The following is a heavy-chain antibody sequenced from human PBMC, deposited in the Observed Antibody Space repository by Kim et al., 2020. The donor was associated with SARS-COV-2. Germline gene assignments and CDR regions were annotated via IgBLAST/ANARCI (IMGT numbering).Heavy chain of an antibody. CDR3: ARDSSETIAAAMFSYYYYGMDV. CDR1: GFTFSSYS. V-gene: IGHV3-21*01. J-gene: IGHJ6*02. D-gene: IGHD6-13*01. Sequence: GGSLRLSCAASGFTFSSYSMNWVRQAPGKGLEWVSSISSSSSYIYYADSVKGRFTISRDNAKNSLYLQMNSLRAEDTAVYYCARDSSETIAAAMFSYYYYGMDVWGQGTTVTVSS. CDR2: ISSSSSYI.